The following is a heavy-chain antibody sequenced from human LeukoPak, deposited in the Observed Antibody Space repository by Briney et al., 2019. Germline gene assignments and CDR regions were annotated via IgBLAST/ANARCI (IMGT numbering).Heavy chain of an antibody. CDR2: IKQDGSEK. CDR3: ARELWDYYHYYMDV. J-gene: IGHJ6*03. D-gene: IGHD7-27*01. Sequence: GGSLRLSCAASGFTFSSYWMSWVRQAPGKGLEWVANIKQDGSEKYYVDSVKGRFTISRDNAKNSLYLQMNSLRAEDTAVYYCARELWDYYHYYMDVWGKGTTVTVSS. V-gene: IGHV3-7*01. CDR1: GFTFSSYW.